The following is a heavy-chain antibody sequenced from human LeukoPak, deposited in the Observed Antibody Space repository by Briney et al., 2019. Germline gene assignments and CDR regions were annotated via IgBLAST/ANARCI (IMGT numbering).Heavy chain of an antibody. CDR1: GYTFTGYY. Sequence: GASVKVSCKASGYTFTGYYMHWVRQAPGQGLEWMGWINPNSGGTNYAQKFQGRVTMTRDTSISTAYMELSSLRSEDTAVYYCARLLSRYYYDSSGYYGRDGMDVWGQGTTVTVSS. CDR3: ARLLSRYYYDSSGYYGRDGMDV. J-gene: IGHJ6*02. V-gene: IGHV1-2*02. D-gene: IGHD3-22*01. CDR2: INPNSGGT.